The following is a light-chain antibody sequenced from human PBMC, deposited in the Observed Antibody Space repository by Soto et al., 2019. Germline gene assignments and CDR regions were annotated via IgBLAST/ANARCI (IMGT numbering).Light chain of an antibody. CDR2: LNSDGSH. Sequence: QPVLTQSRSASASLGASVKLTCTLSSGHRTYAIAWHQQQPEKGPRYLMKLNSDGSHTKGDGIPDRFSGSSSGAERYLTISSLQSEDEADYYCQTWATGILVFGGGTKLTVL. J-gene: IGLJ3*02. CDR1: SGHRTYA. CDR3: QTWATGILV. V-gene: IGLV4-69*01.